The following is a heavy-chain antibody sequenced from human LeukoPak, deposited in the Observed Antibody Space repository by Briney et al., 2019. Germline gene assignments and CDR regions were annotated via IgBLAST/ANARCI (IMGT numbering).Heavy chain of an antibody. D-gene: IGHD2-21*02. CDR2: IYYSGTT. CDR1: GASFTSNY. J-gene: IGHJ4*02. V-gene: IGHV4-59*08. Sequence: SETLSLTCTVSGASFTSNYWSWIRQLPGKGLEWIGYIYYSGTTTYNPSLERRVTMSVDMSKTQVSLRLNSVTATDTAMYYCARLDCGGDCFVDYWGQGTLVTVSS. CDR3: ARLDCGGDCFVDY.